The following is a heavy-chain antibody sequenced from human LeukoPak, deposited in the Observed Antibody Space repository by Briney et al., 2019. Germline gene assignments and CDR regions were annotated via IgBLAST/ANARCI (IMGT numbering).Heavy chain of an antibody. CDR3: ARRAYDILTGYYTFLDY. CDR1: GGSISSSNW. Sequence: SETLSLTCAVSGGSISSSNWWSWVRQPPGNGLEWIGEIYHSGSTNYNPSLKSRVTISVDKSKNQFSLKLSSVTAADTAVYYCARRAYDILTGYYTFLDYWGQGTLVTVSS. CDR2: IYHSGST. D-gene: IGHD3-9*01. V-gene: IGHV4-4*02. J-gene: IGHJ4*02.